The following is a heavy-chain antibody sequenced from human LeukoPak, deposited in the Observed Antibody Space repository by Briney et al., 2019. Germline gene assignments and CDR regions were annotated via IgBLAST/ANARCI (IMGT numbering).Heavy chain of an antibody. CDR2: LYSSGYT. D-gene: IGHD1-14*01. CDR1: GFSVSSNY. V-gene: IGHV3-66*01. Sequence: GGSLTLSCAASGFSVSSNYMSWVRQAPGKGLEWVSVLYSSGYTKYADSVKGRFSISRDNSENTLSLQMNSLRAEDTAVYYCARDRLTLTRYETGGYQSYYYMDAWGKGTTVTVSS. CDR3: ARDRLTLTRYETGGYQSYYYMDA. J-gene: IGHJ6*03.